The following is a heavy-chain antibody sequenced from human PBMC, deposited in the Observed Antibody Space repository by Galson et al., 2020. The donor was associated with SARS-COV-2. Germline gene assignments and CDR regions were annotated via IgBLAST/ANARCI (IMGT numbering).Heavy chain of an antibody. J-gene: IGHJ4*02. V-gene: IGHV1-3*01. CDR2: INVANGNT. CDR1: GYAFTQYA. Sequence: ASVKVSCKASGYAFTQYAMHWMRQAPGQSPEWLGWINVANGNTKHSQKFQGRVTITRDTSASKVYMEMTSLRSEDTAVYYCARGRSTDWIGVFWGQGTLVTVSS. CDR3: ARGRSTDWIGVF. D-gene: IGHD2-2*01.